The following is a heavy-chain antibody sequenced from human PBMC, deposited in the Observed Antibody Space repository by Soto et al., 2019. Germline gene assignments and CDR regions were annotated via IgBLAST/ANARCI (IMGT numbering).Heavy chain of an antibody. D-gene: IGHD1-1*01. CDR3: TRWGATGGLDV. CDR2: SSYDGSNK. V-gene: IGHV3-30*03. Sequence: QVQLVESGGGVVQPGTSLRLSCVGSGFTFRSYVIHWVRQAPGKGLEWVALSSYDGSNKYYDDSVKGRFTISRDNSRNTGDLQMDSLRFEERALYYCTRWGATGGLDVWGQGTVVSVSS. J-gene: IGHJ4*02. CDR1: GFTFRSYV.